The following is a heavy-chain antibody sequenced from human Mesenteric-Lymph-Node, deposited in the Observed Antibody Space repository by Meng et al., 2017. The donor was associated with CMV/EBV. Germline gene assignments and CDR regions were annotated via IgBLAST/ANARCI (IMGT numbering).Heavy chain of an antibody. CDR1: GYTFVTHG. D-gene: IGHD2-2*01. Sequence: ASVKVSCKASGYTFVTHGISWVRQAPGQGLEWMGWISAFNGYTSSAQNFQGRVTMTTDTSTSTAYMELRSLRFDETAVYYCARDVGGPAAKFDYWGQGTLVTVSS. CDR3: ARDVGGPAAKFDY. J-gene: IGHJ4*02. V-gene: IGHV1-18*01. CDR2: ISAFNGYT.